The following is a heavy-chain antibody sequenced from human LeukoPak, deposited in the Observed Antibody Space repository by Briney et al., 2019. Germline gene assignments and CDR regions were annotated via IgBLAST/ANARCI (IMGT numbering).Heavy chain of an antibody. J-gene: IGHJ4*02. CDR1: GYTFTNYN. CDR3: ARELRKDDC. CDR2: INPNSGKT. D-gene: IGHD1-26*01. Sequence: ASVKVSSKPSGYTFTNYNINWVRQASGQGLGWMGYINPNSGKTGYAQKFQGRITMTRDTSIGTAYMELSSLRSEDTAVYYCARELRKDDCWGQGTPVTVSS. V-gene: IGHV1-8*01.